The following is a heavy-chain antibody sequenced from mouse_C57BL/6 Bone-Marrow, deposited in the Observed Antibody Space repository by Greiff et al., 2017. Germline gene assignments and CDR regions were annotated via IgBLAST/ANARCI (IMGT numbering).Heavy chain of an antibody. J-gene: IGHJ2*01. Sequence: VHVKQSGPELVKPGASVKISCKASGYTFTDYYMNWVKQSHGKSLEWIGDINPNNGGTSYNQKFKGKATLTVDKSSSTAYMELRSLTSEDSAVYYCARDGNNWDDFDYWGQGTTLTVSS. V-gene: IGHV1-26*01. CDR2: INPNNGGT. CDR1: GYTFTDYY. D-gene: IGHD4-1*01. CDR3: ARDGNNWDDFDY.